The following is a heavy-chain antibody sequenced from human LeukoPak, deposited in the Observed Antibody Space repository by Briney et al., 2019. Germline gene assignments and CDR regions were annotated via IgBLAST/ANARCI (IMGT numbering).Heavy chain of an antibody. Sequence: ASVKVSCKASGGTFSSYAISWVRQAPGQGHEWMGGIIPIFGTANYAQKFQGRVTITTDESTSTAYMELSSLRSEDTAVYYCAREEWGSSIAAQLYYFDYWGQGTLVTVSS. CDR3: AREEWGSSIAAQLYYFDY. CDR2: IIPIFGTA. V-gene: IGHV1-69*05. J-gene: IGHJ4*02. D-gene: IGHD6-6*01. CDR1: GGTFSSYA.